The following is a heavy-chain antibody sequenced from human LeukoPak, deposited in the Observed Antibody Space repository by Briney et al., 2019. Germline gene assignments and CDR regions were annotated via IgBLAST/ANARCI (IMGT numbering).Heavy chain of an antibody. J-gene: IGHJ4*02. Sequence: ETLSLTCTVSGGSISGSYWSWIRQPPGKGLEWVSAISGSGGSTYYADSVKGRFTISRDNSKNTLYLQMNSLRAEDTAVYYCAKDISAVIAAAGIDYWGQGTLVTVSS. D-gene: IGHD6-13*01. V-gene: IGHV3-23*01. CDR1: GGSISGSY. CDR2: ISGSGGST. CDR3: AKDISAVIAAAGIDY.